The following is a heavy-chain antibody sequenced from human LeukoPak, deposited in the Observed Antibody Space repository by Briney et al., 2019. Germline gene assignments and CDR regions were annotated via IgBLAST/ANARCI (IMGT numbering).Heavy chain of an antibody. J-gene: IGHJ4*02. V-gene: IGHV3-30*02. CDR1: GFTFSSYG. D-gene: IGHD5-12*01. CDR3: AKLVAADWEFDY. Sequence: GGSLRLSCAASGFTFSSYGMHWVRQAPGKGLEWVAFIRYDGSNKYYADSVKGRFTISRDNSKNTLYLQMNSLRAEDTAVYYCAKLVAADWEFDYWGQGTLATVSS. CDR2: IRYDGSNK.